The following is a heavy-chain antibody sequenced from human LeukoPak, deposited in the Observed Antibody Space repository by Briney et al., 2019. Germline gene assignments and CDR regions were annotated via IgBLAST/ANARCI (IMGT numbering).Heavy chain of an antibody. V-gene: IGHV4-4*09. CDR3: ARLRFGEFFDY. Sequence: PSETLSLTCTVSGGSISSYYWSWLRQPPGKGLEWIGYIYTSGSTNYNPSLKSRVTISVDTSKNQFSLKLSSVTAADTAVYYCARLRFGEFFDYWGQGTLVTVSS. CDR2: IYTSGST. D-gene: IGHD3-10*01. J-gene: IGHJ4*02. CDR1: GGSISSYY.